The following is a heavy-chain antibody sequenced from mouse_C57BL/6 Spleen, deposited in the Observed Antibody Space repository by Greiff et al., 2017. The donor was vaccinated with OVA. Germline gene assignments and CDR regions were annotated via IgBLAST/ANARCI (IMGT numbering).Heavy chain of an antibody. V-gene: IGHV1-80*01. CDR3: ARSTLYAMDY. J-gene: IGHJ4*01. CDR2: IYPGDGDT. Sequence: QVQLQQSGAELVKPGASVKISCKASGYAFSSYWMNWVKQRPGKGLEWIGQIYPGDGDTNYTGKFKGKATLTADKSSSTAYMQLSSLTSEDATVYFCARSTLYAMDYWGQGTSGTVSS. CDR1: GYAFSSYW.